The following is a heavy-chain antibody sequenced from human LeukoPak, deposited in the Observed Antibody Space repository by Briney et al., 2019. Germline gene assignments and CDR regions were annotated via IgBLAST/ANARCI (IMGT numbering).Heavy chain of an antibody. V-gene: IGHV3-48*04. CDR2: ISSSSGAT. J-gene: IGHJ6*02. CDR1: GFTFNSYA. D-gene: IGHD3-10*01. CDR3: ARVTMVRGAPDYYYGMDV. Sequence: GGSLRLSCAASGFTFNSYAMNWVRQAPGKGLEWVSYISSSSGATNYADSVRGRFTISRDNAKNSLYLQMNSLRAEDTAVYYCARVTMVRGAPDYYYGMDVWGQGTTVTVSS.